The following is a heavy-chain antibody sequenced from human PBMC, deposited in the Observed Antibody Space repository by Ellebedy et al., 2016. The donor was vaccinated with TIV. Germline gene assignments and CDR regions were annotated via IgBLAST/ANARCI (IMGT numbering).Heavy chain of an antibody. CDR3: AQWKSIAAAGTMAQLYYYGMDV. CDR2: ISGSGGST. J-gene: IGHJ6*02. Sequence: GGSLRLSXAASGFTFSSYAMSWVRQAPGKGLEWVSAISGSGGSTYYADSVKGRFTTAKDNSKNTLYLQMNSLRAEDTAVYYCAQWKSIAAAGTMAQLYYYGMDVWGQGTTVTVSS. D-gene: IGHD6-13*01. CDR1: GFTFSSYA. V-gene: IGHV3-23*01.